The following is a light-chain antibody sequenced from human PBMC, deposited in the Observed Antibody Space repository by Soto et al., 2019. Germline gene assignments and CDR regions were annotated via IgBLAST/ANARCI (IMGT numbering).Light chain of an antibody. J-gene: IGKJ5*01. Sequence: DIVMTQTPLSLSVTPGQPASISCKSSQSLLHSNGKTYLYWYLQKPGQPPQLLVYEVSNRFSGVXDXXSGSGSGTDFALKISLVEAEDVGVYYCMQRLQLPITFGQATRLEIK. CDR2: EVS. CDR1: QSLLHSNGKTY. CDR3: MQRLQLPIT. V-gene: IGKV2D-29*01.